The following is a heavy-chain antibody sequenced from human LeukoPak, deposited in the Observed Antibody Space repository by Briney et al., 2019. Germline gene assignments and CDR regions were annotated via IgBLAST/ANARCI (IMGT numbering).Heavy chain of an antibody. V-gene: IGHV3-33*06. J-gene: IGHJ4*02. CDR2: IWYDGSDK. D-gene: IGHD4-17*01. CDR3: AKDSNDYGDYNYFDY. Sequence: GGSLRLSCAASGFTFSTCNMHWVRQAPGKGLEWVALIWYDGSDKYYADSVKGRFTISRDNSKNTLYLQMNSLRAEDTAVYYYAKDSNDYGDYNYFDYWSQGTLVTVSS. CDR1: GFTFSTCN.